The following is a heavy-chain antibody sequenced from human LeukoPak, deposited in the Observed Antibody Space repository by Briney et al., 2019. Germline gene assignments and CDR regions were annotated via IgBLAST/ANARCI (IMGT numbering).Heavy chain of an antibody. CDR1: GFTFSSYA. J-gene: IGHJ4*02. V-gene: IGHV3-30-3*01. CDR2: ISYDGSNK. D-gene: IGHD5-24*01. Sequence: GGSLRLSCAASGFTFSSYAMHWVRQAPGKGLEWVAVISYDGSNKYYADSVKGRFTISRDNSKNTLYLQMNSLRAEDTAVYYCARGPLWLQLDYWGQGTLVTVSS. CDR3: ARGPLWLQLDY.